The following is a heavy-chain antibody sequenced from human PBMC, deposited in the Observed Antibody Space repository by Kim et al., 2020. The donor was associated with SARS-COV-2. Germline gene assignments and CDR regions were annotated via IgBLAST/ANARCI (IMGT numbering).Heavy chain of an antibody. D-gene: IGHD6-13*01. V-gene: IGHV4-59*01. Sequence: SETLSLTCTVSGGSISSYYWSWIRQPPGKGLEWIGYIYYSGSTNYNPSLKSRVTISVDTSKNQFSLKLSSVTAADTAVYYCARTEYSSSWSSTPEEYYFDYWGQGTLVTVSS. CDR1: GGSISSYY. J-gene: IGHJ4*02. CDR2: IYYSGST. CDR3: ARTEYSSSWSSTPEEYYFDY.